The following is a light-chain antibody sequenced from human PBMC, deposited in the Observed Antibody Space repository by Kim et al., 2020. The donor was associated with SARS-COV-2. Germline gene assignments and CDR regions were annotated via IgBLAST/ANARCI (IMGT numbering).Light chain of an antibody. CDR2: TAS. V-gene: IGKV1-17*01. Sequence: DIQMTQSPSAMSASVGDRVTITCRASQDISKYLNWFHQRPGKAPKRLIYTASGLQSGVPSRFTGSGSGTDFTLTISSLQPEDFATYYCQQHDSDPLTFGEGTKVDIK. CDR1: QDISKY. CDR3: QQHDSDPLT. J-gene: IGKJ4*01.